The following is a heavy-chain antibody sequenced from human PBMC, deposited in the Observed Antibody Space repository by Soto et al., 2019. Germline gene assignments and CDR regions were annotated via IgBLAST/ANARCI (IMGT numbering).Heavy chain of an antibody. CDR1: GGTFSRHA. V-gene: IGHV1-69*06. CDR3: ASERSAQYFDY. CDR2: ISPTFGTA. D-gene: IGHD1-26*01. J-gene: IGHJ4*02. Sequence: SVKVSCKASGGTFSRHAIAWVRQAPGQGLEWMGGISPTFGTATYAPKFQGRVAISADRSSNTAYMELSSLRSQDTAVYYCASERSAQYFDYWGQGTVVTVSS.